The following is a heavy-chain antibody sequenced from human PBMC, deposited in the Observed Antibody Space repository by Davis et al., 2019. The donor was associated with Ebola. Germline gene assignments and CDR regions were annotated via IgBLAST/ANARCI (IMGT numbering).Heavy chain of an antibody. CDR2: ISSSSGTI. D-gene: IGHD5-12*01. CDR3: ARFAAVDN. J-gene: IGHJ4*02. V-gene: IGHV3-48*02. Sequence: GESLKISCAASGFTFSTYAMNWVLQAPGKGQKWVSYISSSSGTIYYADSVKGRFTISRDNAKNSLYLHMNSLRDEDTAVYYCARFAAVDNWGQGTLVTVSS. CDR1: GFTFSTYA.